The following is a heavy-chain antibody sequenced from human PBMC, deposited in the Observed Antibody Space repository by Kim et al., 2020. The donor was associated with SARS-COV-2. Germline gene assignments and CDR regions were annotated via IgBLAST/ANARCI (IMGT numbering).Heavy chain of an antibody. V-gene: IGHV4-34*01. CDR3: ARGPTVTTRYYYGMDV. Sequence: PSRKSRVTISVDTSKNQFSLKLSSVTAADTAVYYCARGPTVTTRYYYGMDVWGQGTTVTVSS. J-gene: IGHJ6*02. D-gene: IGHD4-17*01.